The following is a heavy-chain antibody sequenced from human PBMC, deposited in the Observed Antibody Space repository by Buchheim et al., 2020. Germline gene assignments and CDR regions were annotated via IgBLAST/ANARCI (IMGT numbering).Heavy chain of an antibody. CDR3: AKNSVHGDWPEY. CDR1: GFTFTTSP. D-gene: IGHD4-17*01. CDR2: ISASGAGT. Sequence: VQLLESGGGLVQPGGSPRLSCAASGFTFTTSPMSWVRKAPGKGLEWVSAISASGAGTSYADSVKGRFAISRDNSKNTLYLQMNSLRVEDTAVYYCAKNSVHGDWPEYWGQGTL. V-gene: IGHV3-23*01. J-gene: IGHJ4*02.